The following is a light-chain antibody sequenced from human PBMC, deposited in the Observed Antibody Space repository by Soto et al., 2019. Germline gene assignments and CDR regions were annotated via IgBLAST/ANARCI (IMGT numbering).Light chain of an antibody. Sequence: QSVLTQPPSVSGAPGQRVTISCTGSSSNIGAGYDVHWYQQRPGTAPKLLIFGNINRPSGVPDRFSGSKSGTSASLAITGLQAEDEGDYYCASWDDNLNGGVFGGGTKVTVL. V-gene: IGLV1-40*01. J-gene: IGLJ3*02. CDR1: SSNIGAGYD. CDR2: GNI. CDR3: ASWDDNLNGGV.